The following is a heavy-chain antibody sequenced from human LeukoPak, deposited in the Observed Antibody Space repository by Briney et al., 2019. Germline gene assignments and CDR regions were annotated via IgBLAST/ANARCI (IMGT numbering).Heavy chain of an antibody. CDR3: AKEATVTNYYYMDV. J-gene: IGHJ6*03. CDR1: GFTFSSYE. D-gene: IGHD4-11*01. V-gene: IGHV3-48*03. CDR2: ISSSGSTI. Sequence: GGSLRLSCAASGFTFSSYEMNWVRQAPGKGLEWVSYISSSGSTIYYADSVKGRFTISRDNAKNTLYLQMNSLRAEDTAVYYCAKEATVTNYYYMDVWGKGTTVTVSS.